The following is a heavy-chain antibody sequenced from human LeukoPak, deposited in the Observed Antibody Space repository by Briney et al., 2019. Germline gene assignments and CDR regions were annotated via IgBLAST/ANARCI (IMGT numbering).Heavy chain of an antibody. CDR2: ISGSGGCT. CDR1: GFPFSSYA. CDR3: ARAGRYCSGGSCYYYYYGMDV. V-gene: IGHV3-23*01. D-gene: IGHD2-15*01. J-gene: IGHJ6*02. Sequence: GGSLRLSCAASGFPFSSYAMSWVRQAPGKGLEWVSAISGSGGCTYYADSVKGRFTISRDNSKNTLYLQMNSLRAEDTAVYYCARAGRYCSGGSCYYYYYGMDVWGQGATVTVSS.